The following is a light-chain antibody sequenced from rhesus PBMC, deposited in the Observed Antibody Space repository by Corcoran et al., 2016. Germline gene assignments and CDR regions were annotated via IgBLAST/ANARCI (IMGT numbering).Light chain of an antibody. V-gene: IGKV1-25*01. Sequence: DIQMTQSPSSLSASVGYRVTITCRASQGITNDLAWYQQKPGETPKLLIYEASSLQRGIPSRFSGGGSGTDFTLTISSLQSEAFATYYCQPYYSTPLTFGGGTKVEIK. CDR2: EAS. J-gene: IGKJ4*01. CDR1: QGITND. CDR3: QPYYSTPLT.